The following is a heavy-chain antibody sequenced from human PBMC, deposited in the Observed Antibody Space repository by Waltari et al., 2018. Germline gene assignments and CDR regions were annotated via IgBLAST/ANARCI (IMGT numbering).Heavy chain of an antibody. CDR2: INAGNGNT. CDR3: ARPHCGGDCLFDY. CDR1: GYTFTSYA. Sequence: QVQLVQSGAEVKKPGASVKVSCKASGYTFTSYAMHWVRQAPGQRLDWMGWINAGNGNTKYSPKFQGRVTMTRDTSTSTVYMELSSLRSEDTAVYYCARPHCGGDCLFDYWGQGTLVTVSS. V-gene: IGHV1-3*01. J-gene: IGHJ4*02. D-gene: IGHD2-21*01.